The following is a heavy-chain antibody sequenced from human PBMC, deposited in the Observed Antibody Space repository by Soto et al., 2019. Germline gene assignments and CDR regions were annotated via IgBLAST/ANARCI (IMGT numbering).Heavy chain of an antibody. J-gene: IGHJ4*02. D-gene: IGHD6-13*01. CDR2: INQDGGEK. CDR1: GFTFSDFW. CDR3: ARDGVICPAQLDY. Sequence: EVQLVESGGGLVQPGGSLRLSCTASGFTFSDFWMHWVRQAPGKGLEWVASINQDGGEKYYLDSVKGRLTTSRDNAKNSLYLQVSSLRPEDTGVYHCARDGVICPAQLDYWGQGTLVTVSS. V-gene: IGHV3-7*01.